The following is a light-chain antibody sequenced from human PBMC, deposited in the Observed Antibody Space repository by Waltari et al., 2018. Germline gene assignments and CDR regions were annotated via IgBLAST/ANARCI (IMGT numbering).Light chain of an antibody. J-gene: IGKJ3*01. V-gene: IGKV3-11*01. CDR3: QQRSNWPPNT. Sequence: EIVLTQSPATLSLSPGERATLSCRASQSVSSYLAWYQQKPGQAPRLLIYDASNGATGIPARFSGSGSGTDFTLTISSLEPEDFAVYYCQQRSNWPPNTFGPGTKVDIK. CDR1: QSVSSY. CDR2: DAS.